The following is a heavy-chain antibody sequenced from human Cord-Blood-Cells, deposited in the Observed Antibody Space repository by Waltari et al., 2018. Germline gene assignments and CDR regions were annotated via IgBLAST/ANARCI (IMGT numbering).Heavy chain of an antibody. J-gene: IGHJ4*02. D-gene: IGHD6-13*01. Sequence: QVQLVESGGGVVQPGRSLRLSCAASGSTFSSYGMQWVRQDPGKRLEWGAVLSCDGSNKNYADSVKGRFTISRDNSKNTLYLQMNSLRAEDTAVYYCAKDHGAAAEDYWGQGTLVTVSS. V-gene: IGHV3-30*18. CDR2: LSCDGSNK. CDR3: AKDHGAAAEDY. CDR1: GSTFSSYG.